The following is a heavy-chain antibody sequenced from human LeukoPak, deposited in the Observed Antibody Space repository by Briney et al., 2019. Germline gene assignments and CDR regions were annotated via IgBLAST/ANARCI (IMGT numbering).Heavy chain of an antibody. V-gene: IGHV4-31*03. CDR2: IYYSGST. CDR1: GGSISSGGYY. D-gene: IGHD4-17*01. Sequence: SQTLSLTCTVSGGSISSGGYYWSWIRRHPGKGLEWIGYIYYSGSTYYNPSLKSRVTISVDTSKNQFSLKLSSVTAADTAVYYCARLMTTVTSYWFDPWGQGTLVTVSS. CDR3: ARLMTTVTSYWFDP. J-gene: IGHJ5*02.